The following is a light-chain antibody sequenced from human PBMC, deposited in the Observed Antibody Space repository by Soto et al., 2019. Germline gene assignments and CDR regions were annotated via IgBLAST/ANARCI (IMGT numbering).Light chain of an antibody. J-gene: IGLJ3*02. CDR3: QSHDSSLSGSV. V-gene: IGLV1-40*01. CDR1: SSNIGAIYD. CDR2: GNT. Sequence: QSVLTQPPSVSGAPGQRVTISCTGSSSNIGAIYDVQWYQQLPGAAPKLLIYGNTNRPSGVPDRFSGSKSGTSASLAITGLQAEDEADYYCQSHDSSLSGSVFGGGTKLTVL.